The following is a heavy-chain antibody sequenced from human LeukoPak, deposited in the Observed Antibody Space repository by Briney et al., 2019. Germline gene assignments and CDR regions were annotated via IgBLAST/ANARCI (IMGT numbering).Heavy chain of an antibody. J-gene: IGHJ4*02. CDR2: ISNDGNNK. Sequence: GGSLRLSCAVSGFTFSSYWIHWVRQAPGEGLVWVAVISNDGNNKYYADSVKGRFTISRDNSKNTLYLQMNSLRAEDTAVYYCARSLYDFWSGYLDYWGQGTLVTVSS. D-gene: IGHD3-3*01. CDR3: ARSLYDFWSGYLDY. CDR1: GFTFSSYW. V-gene: IGHV3-30-3*01.